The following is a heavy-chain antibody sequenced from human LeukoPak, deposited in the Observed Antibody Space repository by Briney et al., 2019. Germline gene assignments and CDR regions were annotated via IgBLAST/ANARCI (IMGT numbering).Heavy chain of an antibody. V-gene: IGHV3-43*02. CDR3: AKPGDTSQYFFDY. CDR1: GFTFDDYA. J-gene: IGHJ4*02. Sequence: GGSLRLSCEASGFTFDDYAMHWVRQAPGKGLEWVSLISGDGHVTFHADSVKGRFTMSRDNSKNTLYLQMNSLRAEDTAIYYCAKPGDTSQYFFDYWGQGTLVTVSS. CDR2: ISGDGHVT. D-gene: IGHD2-21*01.